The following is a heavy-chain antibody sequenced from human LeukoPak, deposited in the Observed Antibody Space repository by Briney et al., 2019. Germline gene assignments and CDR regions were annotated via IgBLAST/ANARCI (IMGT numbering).Heavy chain of an antibody. CDR1: GFTFSSYS. Sequence: PGGSLRLSCAASGFTFSSYSMNWVRQAPGKGLEWVSYISSSSSTIYYADSVKGRFTISRDNAKKSVYLQMNSLRAEDTAVYYCARVGDGYNVGFDYWGQGTLVTVSS. CDR3: ARVGDGYNVGFDY. V-gene: IGHV3-48*01. CDR2: ISSSSSTI. J-gene: IGHJ4*02. D-gene: IGHD5-24*01.